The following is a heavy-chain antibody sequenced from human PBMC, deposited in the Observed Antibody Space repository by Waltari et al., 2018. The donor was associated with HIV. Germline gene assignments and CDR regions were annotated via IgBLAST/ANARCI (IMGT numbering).Heavy chain of an antibody. V-gene: IGHV3-48*04. CDR2: ISSSSSTI. CDR1: GSPFSSYS. J-gene: IGHJ6*02. CDR3: ARDDYGMDV. Sequence: EVQLVESGGGLVQPGGSLRLPCAASGSPFSSYSMNWVRQAPGKGLEWVSYISSSSSTIYYADSVKGRFTISRDNAKNSLYLQMNSLRAEDTAVYYCARDDYGMDVWGQGTTVTVSS.